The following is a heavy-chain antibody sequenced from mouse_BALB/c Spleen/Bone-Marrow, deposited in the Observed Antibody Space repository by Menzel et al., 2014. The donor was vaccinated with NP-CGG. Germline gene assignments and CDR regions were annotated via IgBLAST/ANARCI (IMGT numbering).Heavy chain of an antibody. CDR1: GFTFSSYA. CDR3: AREGLRRRAAMDY. V-gene: IGHV5-9-4*01. CDR2: ISSGGRYT. Sequence: EVKVVESGGGLVKPGGSLKLSCAASGFTFSSYAMSWVRQSPEKRLEWVAEISSGGRYTYSPDTVTGRFTISRDNAKNTLYLEMSSLRAEDTAMDYCAREGLRRRAAMDYWGQGTSVTGSS. J-gene: IGHJ4*01. D-gene: IGHD2-4*01.